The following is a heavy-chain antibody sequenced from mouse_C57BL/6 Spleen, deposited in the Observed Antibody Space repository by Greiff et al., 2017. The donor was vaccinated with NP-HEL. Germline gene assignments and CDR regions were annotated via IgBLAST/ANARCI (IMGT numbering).Heavy chain of an antibody. V-gene: IGHV1-22*01. CDR3: ARDVLLGFAY. CDR1: GYTFTDYN. CDR2: INPNNGGT. D-gene: IGHD1-1*01. J-gene: IGHJ3*01. Sequence: LQQSVPAPVPPFASVNISCKASGYTFTDYNMHWVKQSHGKSLEWIGYINPNNGGTSYNQKFKGKATLTVNKSSSTAYMELRSLTSEDSAVYYCARDVLLGFAYWGQGTLVTVSA.